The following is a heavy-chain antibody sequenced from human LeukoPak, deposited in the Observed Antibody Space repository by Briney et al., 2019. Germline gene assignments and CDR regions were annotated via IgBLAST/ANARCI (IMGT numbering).Heavy chain of an antibody. V-gene: IGHV5-51*01. D-gene: IGHD3-22*01. CDR3: ARLLGTYYYDSSGYFADY. CDR2: IYPGVSDT. J-gene: IGHJ4*02. Sequence: GESLKISCKGSGYSFTSYWIGWVRQMPGKGLEWMGIIYPGVSDTRYSPSFQGQVTISADKSISTAYLQWSSLKASDTAMYYCARLLGTYYYDSSGYFADYWGQGTLVTVSS. CDR1: GYSFTSYW.